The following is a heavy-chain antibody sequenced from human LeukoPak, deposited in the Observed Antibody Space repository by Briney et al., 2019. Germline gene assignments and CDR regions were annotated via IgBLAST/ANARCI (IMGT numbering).Heavy chain of an antibody. J-gene: IGHJ1*01. D-gene: IGHD5-24*01. V-gene: IGHV3-53*01. Sequence: GGSLRLSCVASGLTIGSRYMNWVRQAPGKGLEWVSALYLAGNTYYADSERGRFTISRANSKNTLYLQVNNLRVEDTAIYYCACGNGYNFSQHWGQATLAAVSS. CDR3: ACGNGYNFSQH. CDR1: GLTIGSRY. CDR2: LYLAGNT.